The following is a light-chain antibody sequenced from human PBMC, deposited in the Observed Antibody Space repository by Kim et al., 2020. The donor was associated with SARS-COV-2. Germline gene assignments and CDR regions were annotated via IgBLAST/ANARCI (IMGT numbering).Light chain of an antibody. CDR1: HSVSSSY. Sequence: EIVLTQSPGTLSLSPGERATLSCRASHSVSSSYLAWYQQKPGQAPRLLIYGASSRATGIPDRFSGSGSGTDFTLTISRLEPEDFAVYYCQQYGSSPPMYTFGQGTKLEI. CDR2: GAS. V-gene: IGKV3-20*01. CDR3: QQYGSSPPMYT. J-gene: IGKJ2*01.